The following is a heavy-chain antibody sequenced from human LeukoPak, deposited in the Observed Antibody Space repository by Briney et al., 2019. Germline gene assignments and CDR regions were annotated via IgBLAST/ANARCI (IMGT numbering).Heavy chain of an antibody. CDR1: GGSISTYY. D-gene: IGHD3-9*01. J-gene: IGHJ3*02. CDR3: ARRNVDYDILTGYHPDAFDI. V-gene: IGHV4-59*01. Sequence: SETLSLTCTVSGGSISTYYWSWIRQPPGKGLEWIGYVYYTGSTNYNPSLKSRVTISVDTSKNQFSLKLSSVTAADTAVYYCARRNVDYDILTGYHPDAFDIWGQGTMVTVSS. CDR2: VYYTGST.